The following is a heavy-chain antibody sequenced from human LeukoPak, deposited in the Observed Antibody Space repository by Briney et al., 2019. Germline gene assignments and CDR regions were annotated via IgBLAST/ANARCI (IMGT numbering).Heavy chain of an antibody. CDR2: INPTSGGT. CDR3: ARAAGDYGDYDYFYYMDV. Sequence: ASVKVSCKASGYTFTGYYMHWVRQAPGQGLEWMGWINPTSGGTKYAQKFQGRVTITRDTSISTAYMELNTLRSDDTAMYYCARAAGDYGDYDYFYYMDVWGKGTTVTISS. D-gene: IGHD4-17*01. V-gene: IGHV1-2*02. CDR1: GYTFTGYY. J-gene: IGHJ6*03.